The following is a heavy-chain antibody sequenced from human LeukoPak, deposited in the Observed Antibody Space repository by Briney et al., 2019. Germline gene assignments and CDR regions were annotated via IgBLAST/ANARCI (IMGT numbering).Heavy chain of an antibody. J-gene: IGHJ4*02. V-gene: IGHV1-2*02. CDR2: INPNSGGT. D-gene: IGHD3-3*01. CDR3: ARDLRFLEPYYFDY. CDR1: GYTFTGYY. Sequence: GASVKVSCKASGYTFTGYYMHWVRQAPGQGLEWMGWINPNSGGTNYAQKLQGRVTMTTDTSTSTAYMELRSLRSDDTAVYYCARDLRFLEPYYFDYWGQGTLVTVSS.